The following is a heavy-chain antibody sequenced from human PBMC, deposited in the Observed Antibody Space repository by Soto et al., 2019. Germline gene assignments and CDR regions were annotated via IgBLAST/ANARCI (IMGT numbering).Heavy chain of an antibody. CDR2: IIPIFGTP. CDR1: GGTFNAHA. D-gene: IGHD1-1*01. Sequence: QVQLVQSGAEVKKPGSSVTVSCTGSGGTFNAHAISWERQAPGQGLEWMGGIIPIFGTPSYAQKFQGRLTINADTSTTTAYLELSSLSSADTAVYFSARVRWTLSLVQTDAIWGQAALVTVSS. J-gene: IGHJ4*02. V-gene: IGHV1-69*06. CDR3: ARVRWTLSLVQTDAI.